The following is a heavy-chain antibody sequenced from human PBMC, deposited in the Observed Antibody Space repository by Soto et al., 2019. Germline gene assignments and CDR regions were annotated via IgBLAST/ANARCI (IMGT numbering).Heavy chain of an antibody. V-gene: IGHV4-59*08. CDR3: ARHSEVADRKYYFDY. CDR2: IYYSGST. CDR1: GGSISSYY. J-gene: IGHJ4*02. D-gene: IGHD6-19*01. Sequence: SETLSLTCTVSGGSISSYYWSWIRQPPGKGLEWIGYIYYSGSTNYNPSLKSRVTISVDTSKNQFSLKLSSVTAADTAVYYCARHSEVADRKYYFDYWGQGTLVTVSS.